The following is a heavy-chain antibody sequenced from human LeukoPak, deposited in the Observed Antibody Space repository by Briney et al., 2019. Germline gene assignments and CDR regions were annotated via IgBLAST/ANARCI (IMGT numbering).Heavy chain of an antibody. V-gene: IGHV1-69*06. CDR2: IIPIFGTA. CDR3: AGDSGSPPYNWFDP. D-gene: IGHD3-10*01. Sequence: SVKVSCKASGGTFSSYAVNWVRQAPGQGLEWMGGIIPIFGTANYAQKFQGRVTITADKSTSTAYMELSSLRSEDTAVYYCAGDSGSPPYNWFDPWGQGTLVTVSS. J-gene: IGHJ5*02. CDR1: GGTFSSYA.